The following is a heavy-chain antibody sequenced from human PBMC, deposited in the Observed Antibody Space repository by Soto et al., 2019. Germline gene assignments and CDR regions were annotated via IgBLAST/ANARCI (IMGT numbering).Heavy chain of an antibody. CDR2: ISNSGDT. D-gene: IGHD3-10*01. V-gene: IGHV3-23*01. CDR1: GFTFSSYA. Sequence: VQLLESGGALVQPGGSLRLSCAASGFTFSSYAMYWVRQAPGKGLEWVSTISNSGDTYYADSVEGRFTISRDKSKETVFLQMISLRAEDKDVYYCAKPKFRGVVVNVWGEGTTVTVSS. CDR3: AKPKFRGVVVNV. J-gene: IGHJ6*04.